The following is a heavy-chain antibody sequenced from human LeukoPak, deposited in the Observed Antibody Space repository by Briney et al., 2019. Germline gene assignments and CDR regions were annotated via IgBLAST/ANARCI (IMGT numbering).Heavy chain of an antibody. CDR1: GFTFEDYT. J-gene: IGHJ4*02. CDR2: VNWNSGSI. Sequence: GRSLRLSCAASGFTFEDYTMHWVLQAPGKGLEWVARVNWNSGSIDYADSVKGRFTISRDNTKNSVYLQMNSLRAEDTALYYCAKDLGYGDYRINSDYFDYWGRGALVIVSS. D-gene: IGHD4-17*01. CDR3: AKDLGYGDYRINSDYFDY. V-gene: IGHV3-9*01.